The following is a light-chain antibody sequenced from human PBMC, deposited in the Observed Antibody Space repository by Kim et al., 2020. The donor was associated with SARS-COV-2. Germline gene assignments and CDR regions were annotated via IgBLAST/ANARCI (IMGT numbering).Light chain of an antibody. V-gene: IGLV1-47*01. CDR3: AAWDDSLSGPV. CDR2: RNN. CDR1: SSNIGSNY. Sequence: GQRLTIFCSGSSSNIGSNYGYWYQQRPVTAPKLLIYRNNQRPSGVPDRFSGSKSGTSASLAISGLRSEDEADYYCAAWDDSLSGPVFGGGTQLTVL. J-gene: IGLJ2*01.